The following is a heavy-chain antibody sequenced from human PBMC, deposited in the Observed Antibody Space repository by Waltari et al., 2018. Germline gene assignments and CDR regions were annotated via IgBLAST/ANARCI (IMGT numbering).Heavy chain of an antibody. CDR2: IFYSGAT. D-gene: IGHD3-22*01. V-gene: IGHV4-39*01. CDR3: ARQDYYYVKGYFDL. J-gene: IGHJ2*01. Sequence: QLQLQESGPGLVKPSETVSLTCTVSGGSISSVAYYWGWVRQPPGKGLEFIASIFYSGATIYNPSLGSRVTISVDTSKNQFSLELTSVTDADTAVYYCARQDYYYVKGYFDLWGRGTLVTVSS. CDR1: GGSISSVAYY.